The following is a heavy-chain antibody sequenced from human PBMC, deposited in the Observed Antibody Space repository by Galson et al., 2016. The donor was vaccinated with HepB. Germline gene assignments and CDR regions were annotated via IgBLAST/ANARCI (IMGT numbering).Heavy chain of an antibody. V-gene: IGHV3-30*04. CDR3: ARTGSGNYYHFDY. D-gene: IGHD1-26*01. Sequence: SLRLSCAASGFTFSNYAMHWVRQAPGKGLEWLTFISYAGLNKFYADSVKGRFTISRDNSNTTLYLQMNTLRPEDTAVYYCARTGSGNYYHFDYWGQGTLVTVSS. CDR1: GFTFSNYA. J-gene: IGHJ4*02. CDR2: ISYAGLNK.